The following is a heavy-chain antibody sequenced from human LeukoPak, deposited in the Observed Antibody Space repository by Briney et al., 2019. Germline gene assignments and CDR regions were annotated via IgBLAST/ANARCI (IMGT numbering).Heavy chain of an antibody. V-gene: IGHV5-10-1*01. CDR3: ARAGMDIVIVPAAMQAYYYGMDV. J-gene: IGHJ6*04. CDR1: GYSFTSYC. D-gene: IGHD2-2*03. CDR2: IVPSDSYT. Sequence: GESLTISCMGSGYSFTSYCINWVRQMPGKGVEWMGRIVPSDSYTNYSPSFQGHVTISADKSLSNAYLQWSSLKASDTAIYYCARAGMDIVIVPAAMQAYYYGMDVWGKGTTVTVSS.